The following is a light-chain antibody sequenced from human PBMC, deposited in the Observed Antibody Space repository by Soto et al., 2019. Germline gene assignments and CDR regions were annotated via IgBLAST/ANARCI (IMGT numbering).Light chain of an antibody. J-gene: IGLJ3*02. CDR3: GTCDSSLSAWV. CDR1: SSNIGENY. V-gene: IGLV1-51*02. CDR2: QNN. Sequence: QSVLTQPPSVSAAPGQKVTISCSGSSSNIGENYVSWYQQLPGTAPKLLIYQNNKRPSGIPDRFSGSKSGTSATLGITGLQTGDEADYYCGTCDSSLSAWVFGGGTKLTVL.